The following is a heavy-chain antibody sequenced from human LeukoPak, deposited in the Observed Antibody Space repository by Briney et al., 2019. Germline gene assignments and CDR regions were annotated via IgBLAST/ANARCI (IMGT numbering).Heavy chain of an antibody. CDR1: GFTFSSYW. V-gene: IGHV3-7*01. CDR3: ARDPGYCSSTSCPILFDY. D-gene: IGHD2-2*03. CDR2: IKQDGSEK. Sequence: GGSLRLSCAASGFTFSSYWMSWVRQAPGKGLEWVANIKQDGSEKYYVDSVKGRFTISRDNAKNSLYLQMNSLRAEDTAVYYCARDPGYCSSTSCPILFDYWGQGTLVTVSS. J-gene: IGHJ4*02.